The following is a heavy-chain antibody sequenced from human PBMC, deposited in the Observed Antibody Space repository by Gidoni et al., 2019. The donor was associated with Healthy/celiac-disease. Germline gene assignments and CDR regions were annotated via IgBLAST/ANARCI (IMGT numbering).Heavy chain of an antibody. D-gene: IGHD2-15*01. V-gene: IGHV4-39*01. CDR2: IYYSGST. CDR3: ARRNGYCSGGSCYLLVHYGMDV. Sequence: QLPLQESGPGLVKPSETLSLTCTLSGGSIRSSSAYWGWIRQPPGKGLEWIGSIYYSGSTSYNPSLKSRVTISVDTSKNQFSLKLSSVTAADTAVYYCARRNGYCSGGSCYLLVHYGMDVWGQGTTVTVSS. CDR1: GGSIRSSSAY. J-gene: IGHJ6*02.